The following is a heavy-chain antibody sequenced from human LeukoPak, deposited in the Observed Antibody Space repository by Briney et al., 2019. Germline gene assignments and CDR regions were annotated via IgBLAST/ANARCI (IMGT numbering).Heavy chain of an antibody. CDR2: ISYDGSNK. Sequence: GRSLRLSCAASGFTFSSYGMHWVRQAPGKGLEWVAVISYDGSNKYYANSVKGRFTISRDNSKNTLYLQMNSLRAEDTAVYYCAKEEAFSSYNDAFDIWGQGTMVTVSS. CDR1: GFTFSSYG. D-gene: IGHD1-1*01. J-gene: IGHJ3*02. V-gene: IGHV3-30*18. CDR3: AKEEAFSSYNDAFDI.